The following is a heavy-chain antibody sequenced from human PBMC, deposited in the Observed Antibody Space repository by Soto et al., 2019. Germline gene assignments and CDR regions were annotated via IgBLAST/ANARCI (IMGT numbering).Heavy chain of an antibody. J-gene: IGHJ4*02. V-gene: IGHV3-11*06. Sequence: QVQLVESGGGLVKPGGSLRLSCAASGFTFSDYYMSWIRQAPGQGLEWLSYISTSSSYTNYADSVKGRFTISRDNAKNSLYLQMNSLKAEDTAMYYCAREWLGSGHVDYWGQGTLVTVSS. CDR2: ISTSSSYT. D-gene: IGHD3-10*01. CDR1: GFTFSDYY. CDR3: AREWLGSGHVDY.